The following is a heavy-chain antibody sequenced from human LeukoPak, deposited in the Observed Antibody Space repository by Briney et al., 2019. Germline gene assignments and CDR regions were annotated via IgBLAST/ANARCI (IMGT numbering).Heavy chain of an antibody. D-gene: IGHD6-13*01. CDR3: AREKVAAGTSRSDY. CDR1: GYTFTGYY. Sequence: GASVKVSCKASGYTFTGYYMHWVRQAPGQGLEWMGWINPNSGGTNYAQKFQGRVTMTRDTSISTAYMELSRLRSDDTAVYYCAREKVAAGTSRSDYWGQGTLVTVSS. CDR2: INPNSGGT. V-gene: IGHV1-2*02. J-gene: IGHJ4*02.